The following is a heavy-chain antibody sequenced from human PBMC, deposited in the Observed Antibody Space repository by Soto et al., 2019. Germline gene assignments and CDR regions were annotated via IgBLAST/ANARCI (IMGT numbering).Heavy chain of an antibody. CDR3: ARLGTHDYIMRGHFDS. CDR1: GGSISSSSSY. Sequence: SETLSLTCTVSGGSISSSSSYWGWIRQPPGKGLEWIGSIYYSGSTYYNPSLKSRVNILQDTSKDQFSLNLTSMTAADTAVYYCARLGTHDYIMRGHFDSWGQGTLVTVSS. J-gene: IGHJ4*02. V-gene: IGHV4-39*01. D-gene: IGHD4-4*01. CDR2: IYYSGST.